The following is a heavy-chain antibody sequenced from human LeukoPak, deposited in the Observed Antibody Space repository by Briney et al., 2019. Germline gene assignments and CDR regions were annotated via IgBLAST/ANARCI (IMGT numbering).Heavy chain of an antibody. V-gene: IGHV3-33*06. J-gene: IGHJ4*02. CDR1: GFTFSSYG. D-gene: IGHD1-26*01. CDR2: IWYDGSNK. CDR3: AKDVSGVGYFDY. Sequence: GGSLRLSCAASGFTFSSYGMHWVRQAPGKGLEWVALIWYDGSNKYYADSVKGRFTISRDNSKNTVYLQMNSLRAEDTAVYYCAKDVSGVGYFDYWGQGTLVTVSS.